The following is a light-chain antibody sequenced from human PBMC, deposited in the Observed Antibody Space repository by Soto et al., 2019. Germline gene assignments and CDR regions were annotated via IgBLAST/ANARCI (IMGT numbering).Light chain of an antibody. CDR2: EVS. Sequence: QSALTQPASVSGSPGQSVTISCTGTSSDVGGYNYVSWYQQHPGKAPKLMIFEVSNRPSGVSNRFSGSKSGNTASLTISGLQAEDEADYYCSSYTRTSTLVAFGGGTKLTV. J-gene: IGLJ2*01. CDR1: SSDVGGYNY. CDR3: SSYTRTSTLVA. V-gene: IGLV2-14*01.